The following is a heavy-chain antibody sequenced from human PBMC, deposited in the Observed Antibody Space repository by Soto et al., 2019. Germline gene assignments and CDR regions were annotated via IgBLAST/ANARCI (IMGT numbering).Heavy chain of an antibody. CDR1: GGSISSYY. V-gene: IGHV4-59*08. CDR3: ARRPGYGNAFDI. D-gene: IGHD5-18*01. J-gene: IGHJ3*02. CDR2: IYDYGST. Sequence: SETLSLTCTVSGGSISSYYWNWIRQPPGKGLEWIGYIYDYGSTSYSPSLKNRITISVDTSKNQFSLRLNSVGAADTAVYYCARRPGYGNAFDIWGQGTMVTVSS.